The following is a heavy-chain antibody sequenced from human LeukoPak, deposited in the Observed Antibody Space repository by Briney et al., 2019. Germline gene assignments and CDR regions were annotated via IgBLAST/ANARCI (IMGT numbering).Heavy chain of an antibody. CDR1: GYTFTSYG. Sequence: ASVKVSCKASGYTFTSYGISWVRRAPGQGLEWMGWINAYNGNTNYAQKLQDRVTMTTDTSTSTAYMELRSLRSDDTAVYYCARFPQMNIAVAGTKVRSWFDPWGQGTLVTVSS. D-gene: IGHD6-19*01. CDR3: ARFPQMNIAVAGTKVRSWFDP. CDR2: INAYNGNT. J-gene: IGHJ5*02. V-gene: IGHV1-18*01.